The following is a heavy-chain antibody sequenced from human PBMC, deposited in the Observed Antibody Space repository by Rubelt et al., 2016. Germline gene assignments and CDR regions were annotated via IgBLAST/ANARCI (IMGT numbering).Heavy chain of an antibody. V-gene: IGHV4-61*01. Sequence: GLVKPSETLSLTCTVSGGSISSSNYYWGWIRQPPGKGLEWIGYIYYSGSTNYNPSLKSRVTISVDTSKNQFSLKLNSVTAADTAVYYCARDEGYSYGLDAFDIWGQGTMVTVSS. CDR2: IYYSGST. CDR3: ARDEGYSYGLDAFDI. J-gene: IGHJ3*02. CDR1: GGSISSSNYY. D-gene: IGHD5-18*01.